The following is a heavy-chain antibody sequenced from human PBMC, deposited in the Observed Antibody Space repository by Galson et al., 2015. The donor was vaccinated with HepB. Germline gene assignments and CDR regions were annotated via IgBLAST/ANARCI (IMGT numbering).Heavy chain of an antibody. CDR2: ISGYNPNT. V-gene: IGHV1-18*01. J-gene: IGHJ5*02. CDR3: ARGRYSDSPPDH. Sequence: SVKVSCKASGHTFTKYGISWVRQAPGQGLEWMGWISGYNPNTDYAQKFQGRATMTTDTSTSTAYLELRSLRYDDTAVYYCARGRYSDSPPDHWGQGTLVTVSS. CDR1: GHTFTKYG. D-gene: IGHD6-13*01.